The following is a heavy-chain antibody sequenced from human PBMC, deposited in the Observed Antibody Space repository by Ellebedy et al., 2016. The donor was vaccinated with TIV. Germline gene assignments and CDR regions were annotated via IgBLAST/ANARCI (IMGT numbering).Heavy chain of an antibody. CDR1: GFTFSSYW. V-gene: IGHV3-23*01. CDR3: AKSGYCSGGRCYVGPSDY. Sequence: GESLKISXAASGFTFSSYWMHWVRQAPGKGLEWVSAIGSNGIATYYKDSVKGRFTISRDNSKNTLYLQMDSLRAEDTAVYYCAKSGYCSGGRCYVGPSDYWGQGTLVNVSS. D-gene: IGHD2-15*01. J-gene: IGHJ4*02. CDR2: IGSNGIAT.